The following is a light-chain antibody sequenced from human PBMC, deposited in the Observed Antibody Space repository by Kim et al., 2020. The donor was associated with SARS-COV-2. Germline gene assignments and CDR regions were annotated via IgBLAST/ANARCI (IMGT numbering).Light chain of an antibody. V-gene: IGLV1-47*01. CDR3: AAWDDSLSGWV. Sequence: QLVLTQPPSASATPGQRVTISCSGSSSNIGTNYVYWYQQFPGTAPKLLIYRNNQWPSGVPDRFSGSKSGTSASLAISGPRSEDEADYYCAAWDDSLSGWVFGGGTKLTVL. CDR1: SSNIGTNY. CDR2: RNN. J-gene: IGLJ2*01.